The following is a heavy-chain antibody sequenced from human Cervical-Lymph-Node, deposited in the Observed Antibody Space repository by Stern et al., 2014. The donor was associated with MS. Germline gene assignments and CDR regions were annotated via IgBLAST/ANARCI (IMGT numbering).Heavy chain of an antibody. J-gene: IGHJ4*02. CDR1: GFTVSREY. D-gene: IGHD1-1*01. CDR2: ITNVGST. V-gene: IGHV3-53*01. Sequence: VQLVESGGGVIQPGGSLRLSCTASGFTVSREYMTWVRQAPGKGLEWVSLITNVGSTFYTGSVKARFTISRDDSKNTVYLHMTSLRAEDTAMYYCARDTSSPERSDWWGQGTLVTVSS. CDR3: ARDTSSPERSDW.